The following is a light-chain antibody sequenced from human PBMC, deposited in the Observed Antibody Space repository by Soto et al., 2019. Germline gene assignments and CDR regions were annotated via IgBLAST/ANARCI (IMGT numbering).Light chain of an antibody. CDR1: QSISSY. CDR3: QQYKSYST. CDR2: DAS. J-gene: IGKJ1*01. Sequence: IQVTQSPSSLSASVGDRVTITCRASQSISSYLNWYQQKPGKAPKLLIYDASTLESGVPSRFSGSGSGTEFTLTINNLQPDDLATYICQQYKSYSTFGRGTKVDI. V-gene: IGKV1-5*01.